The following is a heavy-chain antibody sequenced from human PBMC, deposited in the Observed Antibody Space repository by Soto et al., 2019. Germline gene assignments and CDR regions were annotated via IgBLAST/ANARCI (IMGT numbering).Heavy chain of an antibody. CDR3: ARDGAWGYCSSTSCSDTYYYCMDV. Sequence: ASVKVSCKASGYTFTSYGISWVRQAPGQGLEWMGWISAYNGNTNYAQKLQGRVTMTTDTSTSTAYMELRSLRSDDTAVYYCARDGAWGYCSSTSCSDTYYYCMDVWGQGTTVTAP. D-gene: IGHD2-2*01. CDR2: ISAYNGNT. CDR1: GYTFTSYG. J-gene: IGHJ6*02. V-gene: IGHV1-18*01.